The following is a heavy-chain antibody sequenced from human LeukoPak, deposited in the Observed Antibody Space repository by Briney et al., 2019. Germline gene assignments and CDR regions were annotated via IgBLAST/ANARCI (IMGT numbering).Heavy chain of an antibody. Sequence: GGSLRLPCTASGFTFSSYAMSWVRPAPAKGLGWVSVIGVSTADTYYADSLKGRFTISRDNSKNTLYLQVNGLRAEDTAIYYCAREVRVGGLLLLDYWGQGTLVTVSS. CDR3: AREVRVGGLLLLDY. CDR2: IGVSTADT. J-gene: IGHJ4*02. D-gene: IGHD3-10*01. V-gene: IGHV3-23*01. CDR1: GFTFSSYA.